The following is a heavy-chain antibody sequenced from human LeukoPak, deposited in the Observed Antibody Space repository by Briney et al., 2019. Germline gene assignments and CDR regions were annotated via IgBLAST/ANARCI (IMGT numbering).Heavy chain of an antibody. D-gene: IGHD3-3*01. CDR3: ARTYYDFWSGYYYYMDV. CDR1: GGSISSGSYY. J-gene: IGHJ6*03. Sequence: PSETLSLTCTVSGGSISSGSYYWSWIRQPAGKGLEWIGRIYTSGSTNYTPSLKSRVTISVDTSTNQFSLKLSSVTAADTAVYYCARTYYDFWSGYYYYMDVWGKGTTVTVSS. V-gene: IGHV4-61*02. CDR2: IYTSGST.